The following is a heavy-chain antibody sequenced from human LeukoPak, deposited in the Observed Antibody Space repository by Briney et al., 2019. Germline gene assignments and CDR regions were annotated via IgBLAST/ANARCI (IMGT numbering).Heavy chain of an antibody. V-gene: IGHV1-69*13. CDR3: ARDPTYCGGDCSTWEGY. Sequence: SVKVSCKASGGTFSSYAISWVRQAPGQGLEWMGGIIPIFGTANYAQKFQGRVTITADESTSTAYMELSSLRSEDTAVYYCARDPTYCGGDCSTWEGYWGQGTLVTVSS. CDR2: IIPIFGTA. D-gene: IGHD2-21*02. J-gene: IGHJ4*02. CDR1: GGTFSSYA.